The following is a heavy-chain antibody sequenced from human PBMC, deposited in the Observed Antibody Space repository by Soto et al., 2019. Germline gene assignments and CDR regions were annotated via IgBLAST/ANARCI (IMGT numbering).Heavy chain of an antibody. CDR1: GGSISSSSYY. Sequence: PSETLSLTCTVSGGSISSSSYYWGWIRQPPGKGLEWIGSIYYSGSTYYNPSLKSRVTISVDTSKNQFSLKLSSVTAADTAVYYCARFRLWDDGVDYYGIDVCGQGTTVTVSS. CDR2: IYYSGST. V-gene: IGHV4-39*01. D-gene: IGHD5-18*01. CDR3: ARFRLWDDGVDYYGIDV. J-gene: IGHJ6*02.